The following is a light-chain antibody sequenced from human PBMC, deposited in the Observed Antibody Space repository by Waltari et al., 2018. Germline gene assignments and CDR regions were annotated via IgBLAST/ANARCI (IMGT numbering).Light chain of an antibody. CDR1: DSNIGAGYD. J-gene: IGLJ1*01. CDR3: QSYDSSLSGSYV. V-gene: IGLV1-40*01. Sequence: QSVLTQPPSVSGAPGQRVTISCTGSDSNIGAGYDVHWYQQLPGTAPKRLIYGNSNRPPGGPDRFSGSKSGTSASLAITGLQADDEADYYCQSYDSSLSGSYVFGTGTKVTVL. CDR2: GNS.